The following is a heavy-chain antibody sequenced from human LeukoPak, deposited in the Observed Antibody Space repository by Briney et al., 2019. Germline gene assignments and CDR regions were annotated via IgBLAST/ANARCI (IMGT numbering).Heavy chain of an antibody. Sequence: GGSLRLSCTASGFTFGDYTMTWVRQAPGKGLEYVSAISSNGGSTYYANSVKGRFTISRDNSKNTLYLQMGSLRAEDMAVYYCARGGYYYDSDDAFDIWGQGTMVTVSS. V-gene: IGHV3-64*01. CDR1: GFTFGDYT. CDR2: ISSNGGST. J-gene: IGHJ3*02. D-gene: IGHD3-22*01. CDR3: ARGGYYYDSDDAFDI.